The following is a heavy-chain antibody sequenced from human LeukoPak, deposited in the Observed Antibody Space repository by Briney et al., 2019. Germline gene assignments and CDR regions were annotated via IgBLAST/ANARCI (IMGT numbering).Heavy chain of an antibody. CDR1: GFTFGNFA. J-gene: IGHJ6*02. D-gene: IGHD3-10*01. V-gene: IGHV3-23*01. Sequence: GGSLRLSCAASGFTFGNFAMRWVRQAPGKGLEWVAAISGISGSTTIYAGSVKGRFIVSRDNSKSTLYLQMNSLRVEDTAVYYCAKNYGSDRGVPYGMDVWGQGTTVTVAS. CDR2: ISGISGSTT. CDR3: AKNYGSDRGVPYGMDV.